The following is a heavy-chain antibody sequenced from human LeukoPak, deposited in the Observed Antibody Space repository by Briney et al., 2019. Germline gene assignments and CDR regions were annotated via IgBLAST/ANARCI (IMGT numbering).Heavy chain of an antibody. D-gene: IGHD3-10*01. V-gene: IGHV4-39*01. J-gene: IGHJ6*03. CDR2: IYYSGST. Sequence: PSETLSLTCTVSGGSISSSSYYWGWIRQPPGKGLDWIGSIYYSGSTYYNPSLKSRVTISVDTSKNQFSLKLSSVTAADTAVYYCARHIPYYYGSGSYYKPLGYYYYYMDVWGKGTTVTISS. CDR3: ARHIPYYYGSGSYYKPLGYYYYYMDV. CDR1: GGSISSSSYY.